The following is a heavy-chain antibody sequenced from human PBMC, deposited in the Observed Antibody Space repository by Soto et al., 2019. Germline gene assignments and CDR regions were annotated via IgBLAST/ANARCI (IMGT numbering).Heavy chain of an antibody. CDR1: GFTVSSNY. D-gene: IGHD4-17*01. V-gene: IGHV3-66*01. CDR3: ARAVTTKYYYYYMDV. CDR2: IYSGGST. J-gene: IGHJ6*03. Sequence: GGSLRLSCAASGFTVSSNYMSWVRQAPGKGLEWVSVIYSGGSTYYADSVKGRFTISRDNSKNTLYLQMNSLRAEDTAVYYCARAVTTKYYYYYMDVWGKGTTVTVSS.